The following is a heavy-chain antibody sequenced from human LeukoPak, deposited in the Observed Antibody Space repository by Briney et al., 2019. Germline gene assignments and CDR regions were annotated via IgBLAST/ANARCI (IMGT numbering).Heavy chain of an antibody. CDR3: AREAGITILGVVIFSYYYYYMDV. CDR1: GFTFSSYW. CDR2: MKQDGSEK. J-gene: IGHJ6*03. V-gene: IGHV3-7*01. Sequence: GGSLRLSCAASGFTFSSYWMSWVRQAPGKGLEWVANMKQDGSEKYYVDSVKGRFTISRDNAKNSLYLQMNSLRAEDTAVYYCAREAGITILGVVIFSYYYYYMDVWGKGTTVTVSS. D-gene: IGHD3-3*01.